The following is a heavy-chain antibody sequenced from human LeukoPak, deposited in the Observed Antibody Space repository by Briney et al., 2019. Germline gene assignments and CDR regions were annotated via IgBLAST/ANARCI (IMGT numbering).Heavy chain of an antibody. Sequence: SETLSLTCTVSGASVSSYFWSWIRQSPEKGLEWIGYVYHSGSSSSNPYLQSRVTISQDTSRNQVSLKMTSATAADTAVYYCAKLLGEEYWGQGTQVVVSS. CDR3: AKLLGEEY. CDR2: VYHSGSS. J-gene: IGHJ4*02. V-gene: IGHV4-59*02. CDR1: GASVSSYF. D-gene: IGHD6-6*01.